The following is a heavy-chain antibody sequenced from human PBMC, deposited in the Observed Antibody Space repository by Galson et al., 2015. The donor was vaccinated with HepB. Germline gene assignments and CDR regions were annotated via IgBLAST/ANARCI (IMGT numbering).Heavy chain of an antibody. CDR3: ARDRAQPGRHAFDY. CDR2: INTNTGNP. CDR1: GYTFTSYA. D-gene: IGHD6-13*01. V-gene: IGHV7-4-1*02. Sequence: SVKVSCKASGYTFTSYAMNWVRQAPGQGLEWMGWINTNTGNPTYAQGFAGRFVFSLDTSVSTAYLQISSLKAEDTAVYYCARDRAQPGRHAFDYWGQGTLVTVSS. J-gene: IGHJ4*02.